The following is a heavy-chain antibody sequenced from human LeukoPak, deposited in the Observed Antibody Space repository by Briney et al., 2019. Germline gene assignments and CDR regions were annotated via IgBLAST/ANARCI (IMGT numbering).Heavy chain of an antibody. CDR1: GYSFTDYY. Sequence: RASVKVSCKASGYSFTDYYMHWVRQAPGQGLEWMGWISAQHGQTEYAPNSQDRVTMTTDTYTNTAYMELRSLRSDDTAVYYCAGSLGYCTSNVCYLKYWGQGTLVTVSS. D-gene: IGHD2-8*01. J-gene: IGHJ4*02. V-gene: IGHV1-18*04. CDR2: ISAQHGQT. CDR3: AGSLGYCTSNVCYLKY.